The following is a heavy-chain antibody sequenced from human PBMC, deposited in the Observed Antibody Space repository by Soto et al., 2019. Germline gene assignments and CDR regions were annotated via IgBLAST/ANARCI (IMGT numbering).Heavy chain of an antibody. Sequence: GGSLRLSCAASGFTFSSYAMSWVRQAPGKGLEWVSGFSGSGGCTYYADSVKGRFTISRDNSKDTLYLQMNSLRAEDTAGYYWERDLWLGELSYFDYWGQGTLVTVSS. J-gene: IGHJ4*02. CDR2: FSGSGGCT. CDR1: GFTFSSYA. CDR3: ERDLWLGELSYFDY. D-gene: IGHD3-10*01. V-gene: IGHV3-23*01.